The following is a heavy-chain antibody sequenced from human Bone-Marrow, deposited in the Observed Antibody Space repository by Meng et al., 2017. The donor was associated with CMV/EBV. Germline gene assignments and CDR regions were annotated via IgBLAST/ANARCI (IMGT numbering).Heavy chain of an antibody. D-gene: IGHD6-13*01. CDR1: GYSISSGYY. CDR2: IYHSGST. J-gene: IGHJ4*02. Sequence: SETLSLTCTVSGYSISSGYYWGWIRQPPGKGLEWIGGIYHSGSTYYNPSLKSRVTISVDTSKNQFSLKLSSVTAADTAVYYCSHIAAAGAGYFDYWGQGTLVTVSS. CDR3: SHIAAAGAGYFDY. V-gene: IGHV4-38-2*02.